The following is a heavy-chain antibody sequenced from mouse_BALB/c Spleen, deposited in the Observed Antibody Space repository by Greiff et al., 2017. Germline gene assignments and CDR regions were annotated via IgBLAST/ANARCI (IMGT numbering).Heavy chain of an antibody. Sequence: QVQLQQSGPELVRPGVSVKISCKGSGYTFTDYAMHWVKQSHAKSLEWIGVISTYYGNTNYNQKFKGKATMTVDKSSSTAYMELARLTSEDSAIYYCARKENYRDYFDYWGQGTTLTVSS. J-gene: IGHJ2*01. V-gene: IGHV1-67*01. D-gene: IGHD2-14*01. CDR2: ISTYYGNT. CDR1: GYTFTDYA. CDR3: ARKENYRDYFDY.